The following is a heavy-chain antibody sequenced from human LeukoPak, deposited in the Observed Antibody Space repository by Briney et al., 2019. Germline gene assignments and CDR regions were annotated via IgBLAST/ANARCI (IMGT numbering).Heavy chain of an antibody. CDR2: ISSSGSTI. D-gene: IGHD3-10*01. Sequence: PGGSLRLSCAASGFTFSDYYMSWIRQAPGKGLEWVSYISSSGSTIYFTDSVKGRFTISRDNAKNSLYLQMNSLRAEDTAVYYCARDSRAMVRGEFDYWGQGTLVTVSS. CDR3: ARDSRAMVRGEFDY. CDR1: GFTFSDYY. J-gene: IGHJ4*02. V-gene: IGHV3-11*01.